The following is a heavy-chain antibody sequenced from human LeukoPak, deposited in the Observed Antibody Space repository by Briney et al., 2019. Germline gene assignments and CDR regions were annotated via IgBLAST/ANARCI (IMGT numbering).Heavy chain of an antibody. D-gene: IGHD3-22*01. Sequence: SETLSLTCAVYGGSFSGYYWSWIRQPPGKGLEWIGEINHSGSTNYNPSLKSRVTISVDTSKNQFSLKLSSVTAADTAVYYCARAGVVVIKFFDYWGLGTLVTVSS. V-gene: IGHV4-34*01. CDR2: INHSGST. CDR1: GGSFSGYY. J-gene: IGHJ4*02. CDR3: ARAGVVVIKFFDY.